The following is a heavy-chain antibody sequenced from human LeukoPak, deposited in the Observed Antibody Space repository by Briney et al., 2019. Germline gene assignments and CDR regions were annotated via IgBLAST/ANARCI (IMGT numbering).Heavy chain of an antibody. D-gene: IGHD2-2*01. Sequence: GGSLRLSCAASGFTFSSYWMHWVRQAPGKGLVWVSRINSDGSSTSYADSVKGRFTISRDNSKNTLYLQMNSLRAEDTAVYYCARDRSSTSKAFDYWGQGTLVTVSS. CDR3: ARDRSSTSKAFDY. J-gene: IGHJ4*02. V-gene: IGHV3-74*01. CDR1: GFTFSSYW. CDR2: INSDGSST.